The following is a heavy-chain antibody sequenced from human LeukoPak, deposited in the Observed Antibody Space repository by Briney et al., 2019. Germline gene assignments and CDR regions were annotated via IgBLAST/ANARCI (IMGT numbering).Heavy chain of an antibody. J-gene: IGHJ6*02. CDR3: AREGWLVQTTDYYYGMDV. D-gene: IGHD6-19*01. Sequence: SETLSLTCTVSGGSISSSSYYWGWIRQPPGKGLEWIGSIYYSGSTYYNPSLKSRVTISVDTSKNQFSLKLSSVTAADTAVYYCAREGWLVQTTDYYYGMDVWGQGTTVTVSS. CDR1: GGSISSSSYY. V-gene: IGHV4-39*07. CDR2: IYYSGST.